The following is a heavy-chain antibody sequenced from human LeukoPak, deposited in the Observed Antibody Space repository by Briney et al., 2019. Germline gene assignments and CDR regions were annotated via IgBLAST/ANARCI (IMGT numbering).Heavy chain of an antibody. J-gene: IGHJ4*02. CDR1: GFTFSSYA. D-gene: IGHD3-10*01. CDR2: ISGGGGRT. CDR3: AKEPDGSGSHYSHFDY. V-gene: IGHV3-23*01. Sequence: PWGSLRLSCAASGFTFSSYAMSWVRQAPEKGLEWVSAISGGGGRTYYTDSVKGRFTISRDNSKNTLYLQLNSLIVEDTAVYYCAKEPDGSGSHYSHFDYGGQGTLVTVSS.